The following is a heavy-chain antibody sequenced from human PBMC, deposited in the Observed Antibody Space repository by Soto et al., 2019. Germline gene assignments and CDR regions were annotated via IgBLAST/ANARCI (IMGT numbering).Heavy chain of an antibody. CDR3: AKGGSYLGRFSPFDY. V-gene: IGHV3-23*04. Sequence: VQLVESGGGVVQPGRSLRLSCAASGFTFSSYAMSWVRQAPGKGLEWVSAISGSGGSTYYADSVKGRFTISRDNSKNTLYLQMNSLRAEDTAVYYCAKGGSYLGRFSPFDYWGQGTLVTVSS. J-gene: IGHJ4*02. CDR1: GFTFSSYA. CDR2: ISGSGGST. D-gene: IGHD1-26*01.